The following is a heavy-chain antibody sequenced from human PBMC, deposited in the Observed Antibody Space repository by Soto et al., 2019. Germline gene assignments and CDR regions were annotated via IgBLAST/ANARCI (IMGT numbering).Heavy chain of an antibody. CDR3: ARSSGYYYYGMDV. CDR2: IGGAGDT. J-gene: IGHJ6*02. CDR1: GFTFSSYD. Sequence: GGSLRLSCAASGFTFSSYDMHWVRQVTGKGLEWFSVIGGAGDTYYAGSVKGRFTISRENAKNSLYLQMNSLRAEDTAVYYCARSSGYYYYGMDVWGQGTTVTVSS. D-gene: IGHD6-6*01. V-gene: IGHV3-13*01.